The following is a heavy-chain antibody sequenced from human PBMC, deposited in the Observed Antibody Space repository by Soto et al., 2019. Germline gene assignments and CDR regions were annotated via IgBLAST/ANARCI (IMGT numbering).Heavy chain of an antibody. CDR2: IIPIFGTA. V-gene: IGHV1-69*12. J-gene: IGHJ4*02. Sequence: QVQLVQSGAEVKKPGSSVKVSCKASGGTFSSYAISWVRQAPGQGLEWMGGIIPIFGTANYAQKFQGRVAITADESTSTAYMERSSLRSEDTAVYYCALSNGYYYDSSGYYYFVYWGQGTLVTVSS. D-gene: IGHD3-22*01. CDR1: GGTFSSYA. CDR3: ALSNGYYYDSSGYYYFVY.